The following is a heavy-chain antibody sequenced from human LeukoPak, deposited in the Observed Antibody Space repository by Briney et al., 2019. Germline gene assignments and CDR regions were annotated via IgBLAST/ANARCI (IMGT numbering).Heavy chain of an antibody. D-gene: IGHD2-2*01. CDR3: ARACCYCSSTSCYSASWFDP. J-gene: IGHJ5*02. V-gene: IGHV4-59*01. CDR2: IYYSGST. CDR1: GGSISSYY. Sequence: SETLSLTCTVSGGSISSYYWSWIRQPPGKGLEWIGYIYYSGSTNYNPSLKSRVAISVDTSKNQFSLKLSSVTAADTAVYYCARACCYCSSTSCYSASWFDPWGQGTLVTVSS.